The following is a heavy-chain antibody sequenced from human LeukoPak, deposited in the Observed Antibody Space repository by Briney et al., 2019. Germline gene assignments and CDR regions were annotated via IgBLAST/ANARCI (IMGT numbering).Heavy chain of an antibody. D-gene: IGHD6-19*01. CDR2: FDPEDGET. J-gene: IGHJ3*02. CDR1: GYTLTELS. Sequence: ASVKVSCKVSGYTLTELSMHWVRQAPGKGLEWMGGFDPEDGETIYAQKFRGRVTMTEDTSTDTAYMELSSLRSEDTAVYYCATVRLYPVAVAGPYTFDIWGQGTMVTVSS. V-gene: IGHV1-24*01. CDR3: ATVRLYPVAVAGPYTFDI.